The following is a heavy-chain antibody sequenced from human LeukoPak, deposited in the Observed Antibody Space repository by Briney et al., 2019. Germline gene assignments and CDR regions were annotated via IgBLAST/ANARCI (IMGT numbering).Heavy chain of an antibody. Sequence: PGGSLGLSCAASGFTFSSYGMHWVRQAPGKGLEWVAFIRYDGSNKYYADSVKGRFTISRDNSKNTLYLQMNSLRAEDTAVYYCAKDSYDSSGYPNWFDPWGQGTLVTVSS. D-gene: IGHD3-22*01. V-gene: IGHV3-30*02. CDR2: IRYDGSNK. J-gene: IGHJ5*02. CDR1: GFTFSSYG. CDR3: AKDSYDSSGYPNWFDP.